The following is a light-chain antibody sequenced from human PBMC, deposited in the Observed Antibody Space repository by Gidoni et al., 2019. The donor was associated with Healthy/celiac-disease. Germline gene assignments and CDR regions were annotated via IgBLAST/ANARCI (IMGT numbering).Light chain of an antibody. CDR2: DAS. J-gene: IGKJ4*01. Sequence: DIQMTQSPSSLSASVGDRVTITCQASQDISNYLNWYQQKPGKAPKRLIYDASNLETGVPSRFSGSGSGTDFTFTISSLQPEDIATYYCQQDDNLPPLTFGGGTKVEIK. CDR1: QDISNY. V-gene: IGKV1-33*01. CDR3: QQDDNLPPLT.